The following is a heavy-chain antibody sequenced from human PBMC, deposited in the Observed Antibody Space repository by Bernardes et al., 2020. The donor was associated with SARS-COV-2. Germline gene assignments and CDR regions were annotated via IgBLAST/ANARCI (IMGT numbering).Heavy chain of an antibody. D-gene: IGHD3-22*01. V-gene: IGHV1-2*02. CDR3: ARTYYYDRGGNSVFDH. CDR1: GYSFSAYY. Sequence: ASVKVSCKASGYSFSAYYIHWLRQAPGQGFEWMGWISPKSGAANYAQKFQGRVTMTRDTAISTEYMELRRLTSDDTAVYYCARTYYYDRGGNSVFDHWGQGTLVSVSS. CDR2: ISPKSGAA. J-gene: IGHJ4*02.